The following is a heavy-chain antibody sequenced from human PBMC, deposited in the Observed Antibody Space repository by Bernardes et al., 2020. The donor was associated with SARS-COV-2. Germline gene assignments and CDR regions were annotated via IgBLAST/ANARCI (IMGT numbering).Heavy chain of an antibody. CDR3: VGVTWSQRDGFDV. CDR2: IYPKTGGT. J-gene: IGHJ3*01. D-gene: IGHD2-8*01. Sequence: ASVKVSCKASGYTFTDYYVHWVRQAPGQGLEWMGWIYPKTGGTEYAQNFQGRVTVTRDTSITTAYMELRRLTFDDTAVYYCVGVTWSQRDGFDVWGHGTMVTVSS. CDR1: GYTFTDYY. V-gene: IGHV1-2*02.